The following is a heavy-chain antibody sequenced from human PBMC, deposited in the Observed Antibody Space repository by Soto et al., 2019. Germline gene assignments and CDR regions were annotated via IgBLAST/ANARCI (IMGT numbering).Heavy chain of an antibody. CDR2: ISGSGGST. D-gene: IGHD3-22*01. J-gene: IGHJ4*02. V-gene: IGHV3-23*01. CDR1: GFTFSSYA. Sequence: GGSLRLSCAASGFTFSSYAMSWVRQAPGKGLEWVSAISGSGGSTYYADSVKGRFTISRDNSKNTLYLQMNSLRAEDTAVYYCAKDRLRDSSGYSLYYFDYWGQGTLVTVSS. CDR3: AKDRLRDSSGYSLYYFDY.